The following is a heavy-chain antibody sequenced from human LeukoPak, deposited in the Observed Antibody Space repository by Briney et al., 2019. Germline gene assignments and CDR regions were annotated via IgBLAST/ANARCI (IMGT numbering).Heavy chain of an antibody. CDR1: GFTFSSYS. CDR3: ARTSSSGFDY. D-gene: IGHD6-6*01. J-gene: IGHJ4*02. V-gene: IGHV3-21*01. CDR2: ISSGSSYI. Sequence: NPGGSLRLSCAASGFTFSSYSMNWVRQAPGKGLEWVSSISSGSSYIYYADSVKGRFTISRDNAKNSLYLQMNSLRAEDTAVYYCARTSSSGFDYWGQGTLVTVSS.